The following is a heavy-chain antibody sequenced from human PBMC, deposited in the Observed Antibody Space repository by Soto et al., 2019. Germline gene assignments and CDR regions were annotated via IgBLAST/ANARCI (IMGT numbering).Heavy chain of an antibody. D-gene: IGHD1-1*01. Sequence: GGSLRLSCVASGFTFRSYTMHWVRQAPGKGLEWVSSITGSGNYIYYTDSVKGRFTISRDNARNSLFLQMNSLRAEDTAVYHCVRDNNVLKVLGGKTYYALDLWGQGTTVTVSS. CDR3: VRDNNVLKVLGGKTYYALDL. CDR2: ITGSGNYI. V-gene: IGHV3-21*01. J-gene: IGHJ6*02. CDR1: GFTFRSYT.